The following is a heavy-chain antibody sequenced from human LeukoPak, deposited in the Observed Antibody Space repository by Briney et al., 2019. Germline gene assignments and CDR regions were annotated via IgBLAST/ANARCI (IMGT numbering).Heavy chain of an antibody. CDR3: TNSNWYIRN. J-gene: IGHJ4*02. CDR2: IGTDGSTT. CDR1: GFTFSSYS. V-gene: IGHV3-74*01. Sequence: GGSLRLSCAASGFTFSSYSMHWVRQAPGEGLVWVSRIGTDGSTTGYADSVKGQFTISRDNVKNTVYLQMNSLRVEDTAVYYCTNSNWYIRNWGQGTLVTAS. D-gene: IGHD1/OR15-1a*01.